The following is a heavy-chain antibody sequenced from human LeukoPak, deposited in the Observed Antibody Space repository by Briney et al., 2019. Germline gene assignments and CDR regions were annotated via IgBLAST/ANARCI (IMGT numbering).Heavy chain of an antibody. D-gene: IGHD3-3*01. CDR1: GGSISSSSYY. V-gene: IGHV4-39*07. Sequence: SETLSLTCTVSGGSISSSSYYWGWIRQPPGKGLEWIGSIYTSGSTNYNPSLKSRVTMSVDTSKNQFSLKLSSVTAADTAVYYCAREVEWLYRREINWFDPWGQGTLVTVSS. J-gene: IGHJ5*02. CDR3: AREVEWLYRREINWFDP. CDR2: IYTSGST.